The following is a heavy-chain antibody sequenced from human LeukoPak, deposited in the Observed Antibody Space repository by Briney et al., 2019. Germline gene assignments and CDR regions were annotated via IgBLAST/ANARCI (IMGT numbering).Heavy chain of an antibody. J-gene: IGHJ5*02. D-gene: IGHD4-23*01. CDR3: ARDYGDNSGWFDP. CDR1: VYTFTNYD. V-gene: IGHV1-8*01. Sequence: GASVKVSCKASVYTFTNYDINWVRQAPGQGLEWMGWMSPNSGSTGYAQKFQGRISMTRSTSIGTAYMELSSLTSEDTAVYYCARDYGDNSGWFDPWGQGTLVTVSS. CDR2: MSPNSGST.